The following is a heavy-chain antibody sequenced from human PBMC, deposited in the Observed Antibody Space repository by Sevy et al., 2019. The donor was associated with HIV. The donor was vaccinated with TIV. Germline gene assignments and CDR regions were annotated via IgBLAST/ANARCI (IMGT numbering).Heavy chain of an antibody. CDR2: LSSSSSYI. D-gene: IGHD3-3*01. Sequence: GGSLRLTCAASGFTFSSYSMNWVRRAPGKGLEWVSSLSSSSSYIDYADSVKGRFTISRDNAQNSLYLQMNSLRAEDTAVYYCASLGYDFWTGYYSPLPDDAFDIWVQGTMVTVSS. CDR3: ASLGYDFWTGYYSPLPDDAFDI. CDR1: GFTFSSYS. V-gene: IGHV3-21*01. J-gene: IGHJ3*02.